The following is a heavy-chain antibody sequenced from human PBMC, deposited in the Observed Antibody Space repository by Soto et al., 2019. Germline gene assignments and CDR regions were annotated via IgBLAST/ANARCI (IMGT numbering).Heavy chain of an antibody. D-gene: IGHD4-4*01. CDR2: ISSSGSTI. CDR3: AGGNSLRSFDY. J-gene: IGHJ4*02. Sequence: GGSLRLSCAASGFTFSDYYMSRIRQAPGKGLEWVSYISSSGSTIYYADSVKGRFTINPDTSKNQFSLQLNSVTPEDTAVYYCAGGNSLRSFDYWGQGTLVTVSS. V-gene: IGHV3-11*04. CDR1: GFTFSDYY.